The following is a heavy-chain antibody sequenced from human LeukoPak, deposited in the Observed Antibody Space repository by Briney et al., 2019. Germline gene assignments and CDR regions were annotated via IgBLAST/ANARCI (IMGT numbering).Heavy chain of an antibody. J-gene: IGHJ4*02. CDR1: GFTFSSDA. CDR2: ISYDGSNK. V-gene: IGHV3-30-3*01. CDR3: AKAGIVVVITTFRAFDY. Sequence: GGSLRLSCAASGFTFSSDAMHWVRQAPGKGLEWVAVISYDGSNKYYADSVKGRFTISRDNSKNMLYLQMNSLRAEDTAVYYCAKAGIVVVITTFRAFDYWGQGTLVTVSS. D-gene: IGHD3-22*01.